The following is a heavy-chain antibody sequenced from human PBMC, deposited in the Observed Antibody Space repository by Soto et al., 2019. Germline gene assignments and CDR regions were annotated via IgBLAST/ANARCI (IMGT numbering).Heavy chain of an antibody. D-gene: IGHD3-3*01. CDR1: GFTFSSYA. CDR2: ISGSGGST. CDR3: ARDRRPDYDFWSGIDY. Sequence: GGSLRLSCAASGFTFSSYAMSWVRQAPGKGLEWVSSISGSGGSTYYADSVKGRFTISRDNSKNTLYLQMNSLRAEDTAVYYCARDRRPDYDFWSGIDYWGQGTLVTVSS. J-gene: IGHJ4*02. V-gene: IGHV3-23*01.